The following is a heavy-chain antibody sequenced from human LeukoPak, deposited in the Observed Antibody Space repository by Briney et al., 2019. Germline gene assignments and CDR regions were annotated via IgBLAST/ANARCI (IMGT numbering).Heavy chain of an antibody. CDR1: GFTFSSYA. CDR3: ARVEWEGPHPTLNY. D-gene: IGHD1-26*01. Sequence: GGSLRLSCAASGFTFSSYAMNWVRQAPGKGLEWVSGISGNGGTTFYADSVKGRFTISRDNAKNSLYLQMNSLRAEDTAVYYCARVEWEGPHPTLNYWGQGTLVTVSS. J-gene: IGHJ4*02. V-gene: IGHV3-23*01. CDR2: ISGNGGTT.